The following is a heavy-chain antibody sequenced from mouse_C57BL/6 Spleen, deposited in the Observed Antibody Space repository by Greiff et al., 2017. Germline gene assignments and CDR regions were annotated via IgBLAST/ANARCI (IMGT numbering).Heavy chain of an antibody. CDR3: ARENDGYYALDY. CDR1: GYTFTDHT. J-gene: IGHJ2*01. D-gene: IGHD2-3*01. Sequence: VKLQESDAELVKPGASVKISCKVSGYTFTDHTIHWMKQRPEQGLEWIGYIYPRDGSTKYNEKFKGKATLTADKSSSTAYMQLNSLTSEDSAVYFCARENDGYYALDYWGQGTTLTVSS. CDR2: IYPRDGST. V-gene: IGHV1-78*01.